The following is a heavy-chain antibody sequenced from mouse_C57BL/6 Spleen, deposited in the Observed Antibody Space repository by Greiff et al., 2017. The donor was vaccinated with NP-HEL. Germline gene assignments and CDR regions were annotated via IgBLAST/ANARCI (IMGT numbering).Heavy chain of an antibody. CDR1: GYAFSSSW. CDR2: IYPGDGDT. Sequence: QVQLQQSGPELVKPGASVKISFKASGYAFSSSWMNWVKQRPGKGLEWIGRIYPGDGDTNYNGKFKGKATLTADKSSSTAYMQLSSLTSEDSAVYFCARNWALDYWGQGTTLTVSS. CDR3: ARNWALDY. D-gene: IGHD4-1*01. J-gene: IGHJ2*01. V-gene: IGHV1-82*01.